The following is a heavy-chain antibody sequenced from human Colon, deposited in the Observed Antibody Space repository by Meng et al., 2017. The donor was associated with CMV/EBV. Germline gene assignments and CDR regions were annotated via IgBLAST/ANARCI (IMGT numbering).Heavy chain of an antibody. J-gene: IGHJ4*02. D-gene: IGHD6-13*01. CDR1: GSTFTANH. V-gene: IGHV1-2*02. CDR2: IYPQDGST. CDR3: VRESWYFDF. Sequence: QVLLVKPGNEVEKPGASLKVYYKYSGSTFTANHLHWVRQAPGQGLEWMGWIYPQDGSTYFAQKFQDRVNLTRETSITTAYKVLSGLTSDDTAIYYCVRESWYFDFWCEGALVTVSS.